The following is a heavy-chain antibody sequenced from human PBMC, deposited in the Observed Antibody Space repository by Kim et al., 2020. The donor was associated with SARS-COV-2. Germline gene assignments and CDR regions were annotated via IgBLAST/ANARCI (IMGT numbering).Heavy chain of an antibody. D-gene: IGHD2-2*02. J-gene: IGHJ3*02. Sequence: GGSLRLSCAASGFTFSSYAMHWVRQAPGKGLEWVAVISYDGSNKYYADSVKGRFTISRDNSKNTLYLQMNSLRAEDTAVYYCASKGPSLGYCSSTSCYRFGMSTDAFDIWGQGTMVTVSS. V-gene: IGHV3-30-3*01. CDR3: ASKGPSLGYCSSTSCYRFGMSTDAFDI. CDR2: ISYDGSNK. CDR1: GFTFSSYA.